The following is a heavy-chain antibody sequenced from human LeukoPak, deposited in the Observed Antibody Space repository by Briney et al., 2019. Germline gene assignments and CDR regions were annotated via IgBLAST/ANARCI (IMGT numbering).Heavy chain of an antibody. J-gene: IGHJ4*02. V-gene: IGHV1-8*01. D-gene: IGHD2-15*01. CDR2: MNPNSGNT. Sequence: GASVKVSCKASGYTFTNYDINWVRQATGQGLEWMGWMNPNSGNTGYAQKFQGRVTMTRDTSISTAYMELRSLGSEDTAVYYCARGISRGCSGVSCYSFDFWGQGALVSVSS. CDR3: ARGISRGCSGVSCYSFDF. CDR1: GYTFTNYD.